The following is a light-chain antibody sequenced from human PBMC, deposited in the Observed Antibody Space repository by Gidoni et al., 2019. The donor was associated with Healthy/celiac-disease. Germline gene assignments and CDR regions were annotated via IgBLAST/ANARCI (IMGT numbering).Light chain of an antibody. CDR1: SSDVGGYNY. CDR2: DVS. CDR3: CSYAGSYTLV. V-gene: IGLV2-11*01. Sequence: QSALTQQRSVSGSPGQSVTISCTGTSSDVGGYNYVSWYQQHPGKATKLMIYDVSKRPSGVPDRFSGSKSGNTASLTISGLQAEDEADYYCCSYAGSYTLVFGGGTKLTVL. J-gene: IGLJ2*01.